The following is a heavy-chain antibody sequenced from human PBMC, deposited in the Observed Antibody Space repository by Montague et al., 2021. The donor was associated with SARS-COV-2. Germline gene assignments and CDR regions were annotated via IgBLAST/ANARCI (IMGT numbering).Heavy chain of an antibody. Sequence: SLRLSCAASGFTFSIFAISWARQAPGKGLEWISVLYKDDRTTDYAGSVKGRFTISRDNSKNTLYLQMDSLRVEDTAVYYCAKRNGYNPRNWSFDYWGRGTLVTVSS. CDR3: AKRNGYNPRNWSFDY. CDR2: LYKDDRTT. J-gene: IGHJ4*02. D-gene: IGHD5-24*01. V-gene: IGHV3-23*03. CDR1: GFTFSIFA.